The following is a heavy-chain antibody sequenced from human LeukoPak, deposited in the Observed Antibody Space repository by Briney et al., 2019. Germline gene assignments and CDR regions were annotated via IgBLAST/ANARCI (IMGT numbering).Heavy chain of an antibody. Sequence: GGSLRLSCAASGFTFRSYGMHWVRQAPGKGLEWVAVISYDGSNKFYADSVKGRFTISRDNSKNTLYLQMNSLRAEDTAVYYCAKDLNPNWVDAFDIWGQGTMVTVSS. CDR2: ISYDGSNK. CDR1: GFTFRSYG. D-gene: IGHD1-1*01. J-gene: IGHJ3*02. CDR3: AKDLNPNWVDAFDI. V-gene: IGHV3-30*18.